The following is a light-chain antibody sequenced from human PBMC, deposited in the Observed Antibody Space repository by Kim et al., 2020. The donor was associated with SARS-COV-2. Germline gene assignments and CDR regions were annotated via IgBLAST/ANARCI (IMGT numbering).Light chain of an antibody. CDR2: DVS. J-gene: IGLJ1*01. CDR3: CSYAGSYTRYV. Sequence: QSALTQPRSVSWSPGQSVTISCTGTSSDVGGYNYVSWYQQHPGKAPKLMIYDVSKRPSGVPDRFSGSKSGNTASLTISGLQAEDEADYYCCSYAGSYTRYVFGTGTKVTVL. V-gene: IGLV2-11*01. CDR1: SSDVGGYNY.